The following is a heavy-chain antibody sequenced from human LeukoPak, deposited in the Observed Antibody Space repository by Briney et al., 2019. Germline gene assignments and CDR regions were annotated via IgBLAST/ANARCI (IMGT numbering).Heavy chain of an antibody. J-gene: IGHJ4*02. CDR1: GYRFTSYG. CDR2: ISAYNGNT. CDR3: ARGGDGDILTGLVFDY. Sequence: GASVKVSCKASGYRFTSYGISWVRQAPGQGLEWMGWISAYNGNTNYAQKLQGRVTMTTDTSTSTAYMELRSLRSDDTAVYYCARGGDGDILTGLVFDYWGQGTLVTDSS. D-gene: IGHD3-9*01. V-gene: IGHV1-18*01.